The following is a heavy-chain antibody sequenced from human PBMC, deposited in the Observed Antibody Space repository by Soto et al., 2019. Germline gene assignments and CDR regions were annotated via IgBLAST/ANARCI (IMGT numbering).Heavy chain of an antibody. CDR2: ISWSSGSI. V-gene: IGHV3-9*01. Sequence: GGSLRLSCAASGFRFDDYAMHWVRQAPGKGLEWVSGISWSSGSIGYAASVKGRFTISRDNDGNSLFLQMNGLRSDDTALYYCARTTVTTGFYHGMDLWGQGTMVTVSS. CDR1: GFRFDDYA. J-gene: IGHJ6*02. CDR3: ARTTVTTGFYHGMDL. D-gene: IGHD4-17*01.